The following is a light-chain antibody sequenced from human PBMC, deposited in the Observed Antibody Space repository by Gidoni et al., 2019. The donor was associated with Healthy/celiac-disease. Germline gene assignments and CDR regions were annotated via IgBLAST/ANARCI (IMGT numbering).Light chain of an antibody. CDR1: QSISSY. J-gene: IGKJ4*01. CDR2: AAS. CDR3: QQSYSTPRT. Sequence: DIQMTQSPSSLSASVGDRVTITCRASQSISSYLNWYQQKPGKAQKLLIYAASSLHSGVPSRFSGSGSGTDFTLTISSLQPEDFATYYCQQSYSTPRTFGGGTKVEIK. V-gene: IGKV1-39*01.